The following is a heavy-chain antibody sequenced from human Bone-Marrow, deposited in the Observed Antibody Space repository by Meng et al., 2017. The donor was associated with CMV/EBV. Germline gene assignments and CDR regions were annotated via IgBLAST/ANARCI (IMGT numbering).Heavy chain of an antibody. CDR1: GFSFSNSF. CDR3: AREGGYYYGSGTSRMAGY. Sequence: GESLKISCVASGFSFSNSFMTWVRQAPGKGLEWVAVISYDGSNKYYADSVKGRFTISRDNSKNTLYLQMNSLRAEDTAVYYCAREGGYYYGSGTSRMAGYLGQGTLVTVSS. D-gene: IGHD3-10*01. V-gene: IGHV3-30*03. J-gene: IGHJ4*02. CDR2: ISYDGSNK.